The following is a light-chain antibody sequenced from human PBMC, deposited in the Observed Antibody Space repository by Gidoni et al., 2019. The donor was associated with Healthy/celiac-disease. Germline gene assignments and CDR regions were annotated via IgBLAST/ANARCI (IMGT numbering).Light chain of an antibody. CDR3: QQYYSTLMYT. CDR1: QSVLYSSNSKNY. Sequence: DIVMTHSPDSLAVSLGERATINCKSSQSVLYSSNSKNYLAWYQQKPGQPPKLLIYWASTRESGVPDRCSGSGCGTDFTLTISSLQAEDVAVYYCQQYYSTLMYTFGQGTKLEIK. V-gene: IGKV4-1*01. CDR2: WAS. J-gene: IGKJ2*01.